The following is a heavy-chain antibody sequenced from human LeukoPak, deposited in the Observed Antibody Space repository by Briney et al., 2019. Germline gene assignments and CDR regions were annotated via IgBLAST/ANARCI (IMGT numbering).Heavy chain of an antibody. J-gene: IGHJ4*02. CDR3: ARDAYNYGGRTHPYYFDY. CDR2: IYYSGST. Sequence: PSETLSLTCTVSGGSTSSYYWNWIRQPPGKGLEWIGSIYYSGSTNYNPSLKSRVTISVDTSKNQFSLNLSSVTAADTAVYYCARDAYNYGGRTHPYYFDYWAQGTLVTVSS. V-gene: IGHV4-59*12. CDR1: GGSTSSYY. D-gene: IGHD5-18*01.